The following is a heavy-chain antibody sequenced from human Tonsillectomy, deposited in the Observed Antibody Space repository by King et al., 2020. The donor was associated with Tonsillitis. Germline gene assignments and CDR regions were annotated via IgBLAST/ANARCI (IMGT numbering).Heavy chain of an antibody. CDR3: ARGVRYCSSTSCYTIKGYYYYYYMDV. Sequence: QLQESGPGLVKPSQTLSLNCTVSGGSISSGGYYWSWIRQHPGKGLEWIGYIYYSGSTYYNPSLKSRVTISVDTSKNQFSLKLSSVTAADTAVYYCARGVRYCSSTSCYTIKGYYYYYYMDVWGKGTTVTVSS. J-gene: IGHJ6*03. D-gene: IGHD2-2*02. V-gene: IGHV4-31*03. CDR1: GGSISSGGYY. CDR2: IYYSGST.